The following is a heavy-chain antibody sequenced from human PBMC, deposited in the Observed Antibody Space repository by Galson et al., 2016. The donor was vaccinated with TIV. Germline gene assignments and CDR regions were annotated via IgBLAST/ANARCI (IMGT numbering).Heavy chain of an antibody. V-gene: IGHV1-18*01. Sequence: SVKVSCKASGYTFNTYAISWVRQAPGQGLEWMGWISAYNGDTNYAQKLQDRVTMTTDTSTSTVYMELRNLISDDTAVYYCARSGYTYGVEGLPSSYWYFDFWGRGTLITVSS. CDR2: ISAYNGDT. J-gene: IGHJ2*01. D-gene: IGHD5-18*01. CDR3: ARSGYTYGVEGLPSSYWYFDF. CDR1: GYTFNTYA.